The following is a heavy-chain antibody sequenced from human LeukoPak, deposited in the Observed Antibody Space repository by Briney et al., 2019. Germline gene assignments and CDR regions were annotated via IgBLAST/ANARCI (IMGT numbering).Heavy chain of an antibody. Sequence: SGGSLRLSCAASAFTFSSYEMNWVRQAPGKGLEWVSFISSGDSNIYSADSVKGRFTISRDNSKNTLYLQMNSLRAEDTAVYYCAKGEGRAHWGQGTLVTVSS. CDR2: ISSGDSNI. CDR1: AFTFSSYE. D-gene: IGHD1-26*01. V-gene: IGHV3-48*03. J-gene: IGHJ4*02. CDR3: AKGEGRAH.